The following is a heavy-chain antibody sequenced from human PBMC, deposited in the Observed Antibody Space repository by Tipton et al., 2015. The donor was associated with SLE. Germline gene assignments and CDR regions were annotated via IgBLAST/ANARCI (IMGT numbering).Heavy chain of an antibody. CDR2: IYYSGST. Sequence: TLSLTCTVSGGSISSYYWSWIRQPPGKGLEWIGSIYYSGSTYYNPSLKSRVTISVDTSKNQFSLKLSSVTAADTAVYYCASEGVHYDFWSGATGAFEIWGQGTMVTVSS. J-gene: IGHJ3*02. CDR1: GGSISSYY. CDR3: ASEGVHYDFWSGATGAFEI. D-gene: IGHD3-3*01. V-gene: IGHV4-39*07.